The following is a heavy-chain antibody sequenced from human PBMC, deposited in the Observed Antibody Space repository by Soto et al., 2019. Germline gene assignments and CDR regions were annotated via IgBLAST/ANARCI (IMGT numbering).Heavy chain of an antibody. D-gene: IGHD3-3*02. J-gene: IGHJ4*02. CDR1: GGTFSSYA. Sequence: QVQLVQSGAEVKKPGSSVKVSCKASGGTFSSYAISWVRQAPGQGLEWMGGSILNFGTANYAQKFQARVTITADESTSTAYMELSSLRAEDTAVYYWARGPAGLLAFGYWGQGTQVTVAS. CDR3: ARGPAGLLAFGY. V-gene: IGHV1-69*01. CDR2: SILNFGTA.